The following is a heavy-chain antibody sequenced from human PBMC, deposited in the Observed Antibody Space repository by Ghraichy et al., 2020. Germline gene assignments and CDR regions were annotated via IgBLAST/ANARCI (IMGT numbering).Heavy chain of an antibody. CDR3: TGEFSVYDRYFDY. CDR2: IYYNGST. CDR1: GASINTGGYF. J-gene: IGHJ4*02. V-gene: IGHV4-31*03. D-gene: IGHD5/OR15-5a*01. Sequence: SETLSLTCTVSGASINTGGYFWSWIRQLPGKGLEWIGHIYYNGSTSYSPSLKSRLSISRDTSKKQFSLRLSAVTAADTAVYYCTGEFSVYDRYFDYWGQGILVTVSS.